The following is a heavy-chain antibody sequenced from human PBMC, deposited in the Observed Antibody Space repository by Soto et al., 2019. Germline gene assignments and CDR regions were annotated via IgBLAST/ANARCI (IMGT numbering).Heavy chain of an antibody. J-gene: IGHJ4*02. D-gene: IGHD2-2*01. CDR1: GGTFSSYA. CDR2: IIPIFGTA. Sequence: GASVKVSCKASGGTFSSYAISWVRQAPGQGLEWMGGIIPIFGTANYAQKFQGRVTITADESTSTAYMELSSLRSEDTAVYYCARGGVEDIVVVPAAPGAYYFDYWGQGTLVTVSS. V-gene: IGHV1-69*13. CDR3: ARGGVEDIVVVPAAPGAYYFDY.